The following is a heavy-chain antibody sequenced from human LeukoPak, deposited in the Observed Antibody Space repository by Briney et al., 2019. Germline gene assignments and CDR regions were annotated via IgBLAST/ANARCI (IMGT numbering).Heavy chain of an antibody. CDR2: ISSSGRTI. Sequence: PGGSLRLSCAASGFTFSSYEMKWVRQAPGKGLEWVSYISSSGRTIYYADSVKGRFTISRDNAKNSLYLQMNSLRAEDTAVYYCARDLPITMVRGVILSGGMDVWGKGTTVTVSS. J-gene: IGHJ6*04. V-gene: IGHV3-48*03. D-gene: IGHD3-10*01. CDR1: GFTFSSYE. CDR3: ARDLPITMVRGVILSGGMDV.